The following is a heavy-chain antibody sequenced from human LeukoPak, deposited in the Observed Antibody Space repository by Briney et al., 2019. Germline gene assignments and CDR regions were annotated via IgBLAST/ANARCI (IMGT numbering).Heavy chain of an antibody. Sequence: KVGESLKISCKGSGYSFTNYWITWVRQMPGKGLEWVGLIYPSDSDTRYSPSFQGQVTISADKSISTAYLQWSSLKASDSAMYYCVRRNTDCSNGVCPGRFDYWGQGALVTVSS. CDR1: GYSFTNYW. J-gene: IGHJ4*02. V-gene: IGHV5-51*01. CDR3: VRRNTDCSNGVCPGRFDY. CDR2: IYPSDSDT. D-gene: IGHD2-8*01.